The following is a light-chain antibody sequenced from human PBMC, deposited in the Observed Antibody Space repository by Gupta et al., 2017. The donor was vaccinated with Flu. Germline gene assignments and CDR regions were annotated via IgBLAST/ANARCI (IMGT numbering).Light chain of an antibody. CDR2: EVS. J-gene: IGLJ2*01. CDR3: SSYTSSSTLVV. V-gene: IGLV2-14*01. Sequence: QSALTQPASVSGSPGQSITIYCTGTSSDVGGYNYVSWYQQHPGKAPKLMIYEVSNRPSGVSNRFSGSKSGNTASLTIPGLQAEDEADYYCSSYTSSSTLVVFGGGTKLTVL. CDR1: SSDVGGYNY.